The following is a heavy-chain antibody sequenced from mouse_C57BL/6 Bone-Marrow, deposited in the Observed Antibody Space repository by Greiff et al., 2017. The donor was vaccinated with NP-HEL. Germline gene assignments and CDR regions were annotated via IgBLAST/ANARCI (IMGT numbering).Heavy chain of an antibody. D-gene: IGHD1-2*01. CDR3: ARATGAY. V-gene: IGHV1-59*01. J-gene: IGHJ3*01. CDR1: GYTFTSYW. Sequence: QVQLQQPEAELVRPGTSVKLSCKASGYTFTSYWMHWVKQRPGQGLEWIGVIDPSDSYTNYNQKFKGKATLTVDTSSSTAYMQLSSLTSEDSAVYYCARATGAYWGQGTLVTVSA. CDR2: IDPSDSYT.